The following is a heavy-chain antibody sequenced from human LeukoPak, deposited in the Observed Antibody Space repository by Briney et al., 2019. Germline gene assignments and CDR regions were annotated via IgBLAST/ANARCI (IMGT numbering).Heavy chain of an antibody. CDR3: ARERSGGSYFPNFDY. Sequence: SQTLSLTCTVSGGSISSGSYYWSWIRQSAGKGLEWIGRIYTSGSTNYNPSLKSRVTISVDTSKNQFSLKLSSVTAADTAVYYCARERSGGSYFPNFDYWGQGTLVTVSS. CDR2: IYTSGST. D-gene: IGHD1-26*01. CDR1: GGSISSGSYY. V-gene: IGHV4-61*02. J-gene: IGHJ4*02.